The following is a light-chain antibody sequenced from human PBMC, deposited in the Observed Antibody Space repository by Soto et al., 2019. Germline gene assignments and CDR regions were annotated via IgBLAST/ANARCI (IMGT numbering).Light chain of an antibody. J-gene: IGLJ1*01. CDR1: SSDIGGYNY. CDR2: EVS. Sequence: QSGLTKPASLSGSPGHSITISCAGTSSDIGGYNYVSWYQQHPGKAPKVMIYEVSNRPSGVSNRFSGSKSGNTASLTISGLQAEDEADYYCSSYTSSSTLYVFGSGTKVTVL. CDR3: SSYTSSSTLYV. V-gene: IGLV2-14*01.